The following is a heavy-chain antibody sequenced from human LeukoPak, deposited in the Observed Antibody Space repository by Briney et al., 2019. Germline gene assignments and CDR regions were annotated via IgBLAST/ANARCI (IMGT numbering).Heavy chain of an antibody. CDR3: ARYSGSYYYPPAWDL. Sequence: PGGSLRLFCAASGFTFSNNAMSWVRQAPGKGLEWVSATSTSGGSVYYADSVKGRFTISRDNSKNTLYLQMDSLRADDTAVYYCARYSGSYYYPPAWDLWGQGTLVTVSS. CDR1: GFTFSNNA. D-gene: IGHD1-26*01. V-gene: IGHV3-23*01. J-gene: IGHJ4*02. CDR2: TSTSGGSV.